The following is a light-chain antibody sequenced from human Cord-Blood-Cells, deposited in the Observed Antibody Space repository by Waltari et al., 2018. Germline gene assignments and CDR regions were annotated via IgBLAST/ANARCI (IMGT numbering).Light chain of an antibody. V-gene: IGKV1-8*01. CDR1: QGISSY. CDR3: QQYYSYLT. J-gene: IGKJ4*01. CDR2: AAS. Sequence: AIRITQSPSSLSASTGDSVTITCRASQGISSYLAWYQQKPGKAPKLLIYAASTLQSGVPSRFSGSGSGTDFTLTISCLQSEDFATYYCQQYYSYLTFGGGTKVEIK.